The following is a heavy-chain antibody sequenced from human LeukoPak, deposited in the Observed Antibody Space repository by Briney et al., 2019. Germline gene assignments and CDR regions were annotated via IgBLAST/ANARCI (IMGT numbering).Heavy chain of an antibody. Sequence: GGSLRLSCAASGFTVSSNYMSWVRQAPGKGLEWVSVIYSGGSIYYADSVKGRFTISRDNSKNTLYLQMNSLRAEDTAVYYCAGLQRITIFGVVIWGQGTMVTVSS. CDR3: AGLQRITIFGVVI. CDR1: GFTVSSNY. V-gene: IGHV3-53*05. D-gene: IGHD3-3*01. J-gene: IGHJ3*02. CDR2: IYSGGSI.